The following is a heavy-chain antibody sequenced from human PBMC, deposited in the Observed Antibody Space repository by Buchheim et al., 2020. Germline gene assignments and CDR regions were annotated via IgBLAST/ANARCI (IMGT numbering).Heavy chain of an antibody. CDR1: GYSFTDYW. CDR3: VRGSGYCSNTRCYLFDY. CDR2: IYPRDSDI. J-gene: IGHJ4*02. D-gene: IGHD2-2*01. Sequence: EVQLVQSGAEVKKPGESLKISCKGSGYSFTDYWIGWVRQMPGKGLEWMAIIYPRDSDIRYRPSFQGQVTIPADKSISSAYLQWSSLKASDTAMYYCVRGSGYCSNTRCYLFDYWGQGSL. V-gene: IGHV5-51*01.